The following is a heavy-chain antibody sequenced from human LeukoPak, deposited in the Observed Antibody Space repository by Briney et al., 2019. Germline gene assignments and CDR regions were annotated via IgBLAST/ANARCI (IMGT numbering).Heavy chain of an antibody. Sequence: PSETLTLTCAVYGVSFSGYYWSWIRQSPGKGLEWFGEINYSVSTNYNPSLKSRVTISVDRSKNQFSLKLSSVTAADTAVYYCARAGYSSSWRHFDYWGQGTLVTVSS. D-gene: IGHD6-13*01. CDR3: ARAGYSSSWRHFDY. V-gene: IGHV4-34*01. J-gene: IGHJ4*02. CDR2: INYSVST. CDR1: GVSFSGYY.